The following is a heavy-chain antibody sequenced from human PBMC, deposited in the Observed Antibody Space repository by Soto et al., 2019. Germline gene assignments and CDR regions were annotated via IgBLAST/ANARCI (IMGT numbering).Heavy chain of an antibody. CDR3: ARNLDY. V-gene: IGHV3-7*01. CDR1: RFDFTSYG. CDR2: IKQDGSEK. J-gene: IGHJ4*02. Sequence: GGSLRLSCAASRFDFTSYGMHWLRQAPGKGLEWVANIKQDGSEKYYVDSVKGRFTISRDNAKNSLYLQMNSLRAEDTAVYYCARNLDYWGQGTLVTVSS.